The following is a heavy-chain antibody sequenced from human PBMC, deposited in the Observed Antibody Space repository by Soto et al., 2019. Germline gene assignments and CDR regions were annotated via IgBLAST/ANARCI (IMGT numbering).Heavy chain of an antibody. J-gene: IGHJ4*02. V-gene: IGHV4-39*01. CDR2: ISYSGST. Sequence: SETLSLTWTVSGGSISSSSYYWGWIRQPPGKGLEWIGSISYSGSTYYNPSLKSRVTISMDRSKRQVSLKLTSVSAADTAVYHCAGHRKTAMVFESWGQGTLVTVSS. CDR1: GGSISSSSYY. D-gene: IGHD5-18*01. CDR3: AGHRKTAMVFES.